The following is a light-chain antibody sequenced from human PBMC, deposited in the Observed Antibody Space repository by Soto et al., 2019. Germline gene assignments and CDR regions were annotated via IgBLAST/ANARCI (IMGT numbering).Light chain of an antibody. J-gene: IGKJ1*01. V-gene: IGKV3-11*01. CDR1: QSVSSY. CDR3: QQRGNWPLT. CDR2: DAS. Sequence: EIVLTQSPATLSLSPGERATLSCRASQSVSSYLAWYQQKPGQAPRLLIYDASNRATGIPARFSGSGSGTDFTLTISSLEPEDFAVYYCQQRGNWPLTFGQGTKVEF.